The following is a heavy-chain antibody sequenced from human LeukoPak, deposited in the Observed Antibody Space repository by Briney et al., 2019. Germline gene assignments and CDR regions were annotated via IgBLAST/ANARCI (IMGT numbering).Heavy chain of an antibody. D-gene: IGHD4-17*01. Sequence: GESLRISCKGSGYRFTKSWIGWVRQMPGKGLEWLGTIYPDDSRTRYSPSFQGQVTMSVDKSISTAYLQWSSLKASDTAMYYCARPSYGASDYWGQGTLVTVSS. CDR3: ARPSYGASDY. V-gene: IGHV5-51*01. J-gene: IGHJ4*02. CDR1: GYRFTKSW. CDR2: IYPDDSRT.